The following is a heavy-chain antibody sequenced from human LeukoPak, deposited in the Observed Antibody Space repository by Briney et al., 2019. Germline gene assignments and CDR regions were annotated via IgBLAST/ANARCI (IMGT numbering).Heavy chain of an antibody. CDR3: ASLPSRGYDIYDY. CDR2: ISSSSSTI. CDR1: GFTFSSYS. Sequence: GGSLRLSCAASGFTFSSYSMNWVRQAPGKGLEWVSYISSSSSTIYYADPVKGRFTISRDNAKNSLYLQMNSLRDEDTAVYYCASLPSRGYDIYDYWGQGALVTVS. D-gene: IGHD5-12*01. J-gene: IGHJ4*02. V-gene: IGHV3-48*02.